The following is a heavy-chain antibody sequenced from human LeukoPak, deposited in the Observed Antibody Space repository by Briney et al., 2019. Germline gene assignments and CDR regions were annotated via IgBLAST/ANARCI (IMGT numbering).Heavy chain of an antibody. CDR2: IYGGGST. V-gene: IGHV3-53*01. J-gene: IGHJ4*02. Sequence: GGSLRLSCVVSGFSFDAYDMNWVRQAPGKGLEWVSIIYGGGSTYYADSVKGRFTISRDNSKNTLYLQMNSLRAEDTAVYYCARELRSETYRSYYFDYWGQGTLVTVSS. CDR1: GFSFDAYD. CDR3: ARELRSETYRSYYFDY.